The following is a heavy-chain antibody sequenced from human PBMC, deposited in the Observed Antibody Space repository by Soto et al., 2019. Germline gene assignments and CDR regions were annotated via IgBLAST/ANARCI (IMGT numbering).Heavy chain of an antibody. D-gene: IGHD2-2*01. CDR3: ARRCSSTRCLDF. CDR2: ISGYNGNT. CDR1: GYTFTSYG. V-gene: IGHV1-18*01. J-gene: IGHJ2*01. Sequence: QVQLVQSGAEVKKTGASVKVSCKASGYTFTSYGICWVRQAPGQGLEWMGWISGYNGNTNYAQNLQGRVTMTTDTSTSTVYMELRSLRSDDTAVYYCARRCSSTRCLDFWGRGTLVIVSS.